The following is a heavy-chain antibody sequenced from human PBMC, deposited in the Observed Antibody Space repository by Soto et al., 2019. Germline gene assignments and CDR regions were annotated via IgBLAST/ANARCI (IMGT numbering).Heavy chain of an antibody. CDR3: ARSMVYAQMSDAFDI. D-gene: IGHD2-8*01. CDR2: IKQDGSEK. J-gene: IGHJ3*02. CDR1: GFTFSSYW. Sequence: PGGSLRLSCAASGFTFSSYWMSWVRQAPGKGLEWVANIKQDGSEKYYVESVKGRFTISRDNAKNSLYLQMNSLRAEDTAVYYCARSMVYAQMSDAFDIWGQGTMVTVSS. V-gene: IGHV3-7*03.